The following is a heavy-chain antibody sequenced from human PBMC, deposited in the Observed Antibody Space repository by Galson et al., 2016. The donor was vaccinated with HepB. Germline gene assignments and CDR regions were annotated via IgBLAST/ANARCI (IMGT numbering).Heavy chain of an antibody. Sequence: SETLSLTCTVSGGSVSSYYWSWIRQPPGKGLEYIGYIYYSATTNYNPSLKSRVSISVDTSKNQFSLKMSSVTAADTAVYYCARGFYGGNSVFDYWGQGTLVTVSS. CDR3: ARGFYGGNSVFDY. J-gene: IGHJ4*02. D-gene: IGHD4-23*01. CDR1: GGSVSSYY. V-gene: IGHV4-59*02. CDR2: IYYSATT.